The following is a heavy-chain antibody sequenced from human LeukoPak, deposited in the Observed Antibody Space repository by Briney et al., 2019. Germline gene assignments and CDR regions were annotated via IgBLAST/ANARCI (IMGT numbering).Heavy chain of an antibody. Sequence: ASVKVSCKASGYTFTGYYMHWVRQAPGQGLEWMGWVNPNSGGTNYAQKFQGWVTMTRDTSISTAYMELSRLRSDDTAVYYCAGGYCGGDCYPTGWYFDLWGRGTLVTVSS. CDR3: AGGYCGGDCYPTGWYFDL. V-gene: IGHV1-2*04. J-gene: IGHJ2*01. CDR1: GYTFTGYY. D-gene: IGHD2-21*02. CDR2: VNPNSGGT.